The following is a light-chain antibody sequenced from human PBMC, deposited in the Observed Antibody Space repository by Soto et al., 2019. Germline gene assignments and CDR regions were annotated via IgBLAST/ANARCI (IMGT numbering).Light chain of an antibody. V-gene: IGKV3-11*01. CDR2: DAS. CDR3: QQRSNWPRT. Sequence: EIVLTQSPATLSLSPGERATLSCRASQSVGSYLAWYQQKPGQAPRLLIYDASSRATGIPARFSGSGFGTDFTLTISSLEPEDFAVYYCQQRSNWPRTFGQGTKVDIK. CDR1: QSVGSY. J-gene: IGKJ1*01.